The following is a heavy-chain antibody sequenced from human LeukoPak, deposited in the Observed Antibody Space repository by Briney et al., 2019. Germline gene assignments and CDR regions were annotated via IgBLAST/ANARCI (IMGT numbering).Heavy chain of an antibody. J-gene: IGHJ5*02. CDR1: GFTFSGYA. Sequence: GESLKISCAASGFTFSGYAMHWVRQAPGKGLEWVAVISYDGSNEYYADSVKGRFTISRDNSKNTLYLQMNSLRAEDTAVYYCARADRHNWFDPWGQGTLVTVSS. CDR3: ARADRHNWFDP. V-gene: IGHV3-30-3*01. CDR2: ISYDGSNE.